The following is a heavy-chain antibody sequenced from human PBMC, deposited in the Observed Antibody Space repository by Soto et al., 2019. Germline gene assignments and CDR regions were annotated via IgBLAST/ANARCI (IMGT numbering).Heavy chain of an antibody. V-gene: IGHV1-69*13. CDR1: GGTFSIYA. Sequence: SVKVSCKASGGTFSIYAISWVRQPPGQGLEWMGGIIPIFGTANYAQKFQGRVTITADESTSTAYMELSSLRSEDTAVYYCASAPYYDFWSGYFYYYYYGMDVWGQGTTVTVSS. J-gene: IGHJ6*02. CDR2: IIPIFGTA. CDR3: ASAPYYDFWSGYFYYYYYGMDV. D-gene: IGHD3-3*01.